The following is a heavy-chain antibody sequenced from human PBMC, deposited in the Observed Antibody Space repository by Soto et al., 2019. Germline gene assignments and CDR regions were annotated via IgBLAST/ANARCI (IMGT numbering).Heavy chain of an antibody. CDR3: ARRRILEWLLIGDV. CDR2: ISAYNGNT. Sequence: GASVKVSCKASGYTFTSYGISWVRQTPGQGLEWMGWISAYNGNTNYAQKLQGRVTMTTDTSTSTAYMELRSLRSDDTAVYYCARRRILEWLLIGDVWGQGTTVTVSS. J-gene: IGHJ6*02. V-gene: IGHV1-18*04. D-gene: IGHD3-3*01. CDR1: GYTFTSYG.